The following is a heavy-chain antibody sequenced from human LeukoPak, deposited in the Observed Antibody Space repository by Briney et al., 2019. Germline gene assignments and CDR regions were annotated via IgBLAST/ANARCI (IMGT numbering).Heavy chain of an antibody. Sequence: SETLSLTCTVSGGSISSYYWSWIRQPPGKGLEWIGYFHYSGTTNSNPSLKSRVSISIGTSKNQLSLKLTSVTAADTAMYYCASGGWQWLIDWGQGILVTVSS. CDR2: FHYSGTT. V-gene: IGHV4-59*01. J-gene: IGHJ1*01. CDR3: ASGGWQWLID. CDR1: GGSISSYY. D-gene: IGHD6-19*01.